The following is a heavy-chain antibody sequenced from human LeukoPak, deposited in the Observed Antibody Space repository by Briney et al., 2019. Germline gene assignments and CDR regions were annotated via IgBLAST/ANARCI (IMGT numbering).Heavy chain of an antibody. CDR1: GYTFTGYY. V-gene: IGHV1-2*02. CDR3: ARCQSWLVVYFDY. CDR2: INPNSGGT. D-gene: IGHD3-22*01. Sequence: WSSVKVSCKASGYTFTGYYIHWVRQAPGQGHEWMGWINPNSGGTNYAQNFQGRVTMTRDTSISTAYMELSRLRSDDSAVYYCARCQSWLVVYFDYWGQGTLVTVSS. J-gene: IGHJ4*02.